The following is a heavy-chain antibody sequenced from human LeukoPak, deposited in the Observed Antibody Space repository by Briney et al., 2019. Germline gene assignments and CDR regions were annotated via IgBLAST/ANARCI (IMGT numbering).Heavy chain of an antibody. J-gene: IGHJ4*02. V-gene: IGHV3-15*01. CDR1: GFSFSHAW. CDR3: ATDQRWELPLNY. D-gene: IGHD1-26*01. CDR2: IKSISEGGTI. Sequence: GGSLRLSCAASGFSFSHAWMSWVRQAPGKGLEWVGRIKSISEGGTIDYAAPVKGRFTISRDDSKDTLYLQMNSLKTEDTAVYYCATDQRWELPLNYWGQGTLVTVSS.